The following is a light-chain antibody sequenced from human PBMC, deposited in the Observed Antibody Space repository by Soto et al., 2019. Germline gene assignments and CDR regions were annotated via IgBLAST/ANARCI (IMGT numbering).Light chain of an antibody. CDR3: QQSYSVPIA. Sequence: DIQMTQSPSSLSTSVGDRVTITCRVSQSINTYLNWYQQKPGKAPKLLIYAASSLRSGVPSRFSGSGSGTDFALTINSLQPEDFATYYCQQSYSVPIAFGQGTRLEIK. CDR2: AAS. CDR1: QSINTY. J-gene: IGKJ5*01. V-gene: IGKV1-39*01.